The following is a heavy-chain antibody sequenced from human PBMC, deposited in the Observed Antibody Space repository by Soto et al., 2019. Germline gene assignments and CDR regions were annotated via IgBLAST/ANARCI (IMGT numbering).Heavy chain of an antibody. J-gene: IGHJ6*02. Sequence: EVQLVESGGGLVQPGGSLRLSCEASGFTFRNYDMHWVRQGTGKGLEWVSGISAAGDPDYADSVEGRFTISRENAQNSFFLQMNSLRGGDTAVYYCARTDRELYGLDVWGQGTTVIVSS. V-gene: IGHV3-13*05. CDR1: GFTFRNYD. CDR3: ARTDRELYGLDV. CDR2: ISAAGDP.